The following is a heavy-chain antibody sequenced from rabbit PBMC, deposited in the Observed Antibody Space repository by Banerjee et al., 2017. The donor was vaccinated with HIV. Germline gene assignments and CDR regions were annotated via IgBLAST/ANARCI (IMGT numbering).Heavy chain of an antibody. CDR2: INTATGKG. J-gene: IGHJ3*01. Sequence: QEQLVESGGGLVLPGGSLKLSCKASGFDFSRYGVSWVRQAPGKGLEWIACINTATGKGVYASWAKGRFTISRSTSLNTVTLQMTSLTAADTATYFCARDGISFVSSGWGLTRLDLWGPGTLVTVS. V-gene: IGHV1S47*01. CDR1: GFDFSRYG. D-gene: IGHD4-1*01. CDR3: ARDGISFVSSGWGLTRLDL.